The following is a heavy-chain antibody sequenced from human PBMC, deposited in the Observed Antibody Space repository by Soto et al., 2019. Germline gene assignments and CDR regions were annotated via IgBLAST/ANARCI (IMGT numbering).Heavy chain of an antibody. Sequence: SLKVFGRASGCTVTSYDITSVRQAPGQGLEWMGGIIPIFGTANYAQKFQGRVTITADESTSTAYMELSSLRSEDTAVYYCARGQKYSSSWYENWFDPWGQGTLVTVSS. CDR3: ARGQKYSSSWYENWFDP. D-gene: IGHD6-13*01. CDR2: IIPIFGTA. J-gene: IGHJ5*02. CDR1: GCTVTSYD. V-gene: IGHV1-69*13.